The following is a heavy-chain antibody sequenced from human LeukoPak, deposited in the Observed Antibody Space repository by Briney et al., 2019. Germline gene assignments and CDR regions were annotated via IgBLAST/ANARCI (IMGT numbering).Heavy chain of an antibody. Sequence: SETLSLTCTVSGGSISSYYWSWIRQPPGKVLEWIGYIYYSGSTNYNPSLKSRVTISVDTSKNQFSLKLSSVTAADTAVYYCARVLYSSGWYGGFGYWGQGTLVTVSS. J-gene: IGHJ4*02. V-gene: IGHV4-59*01. CDR3: ARVLYSSGWYGGFGY. CDR2: IYYSGST. D-gene: IGHD6-19*01. CDR1: GGSISSYY.